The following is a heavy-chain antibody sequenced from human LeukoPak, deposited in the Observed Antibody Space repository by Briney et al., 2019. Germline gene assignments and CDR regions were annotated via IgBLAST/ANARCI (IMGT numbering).Heavy chain of an antibody. Sequence: PGGSLRLSCAASGFTFSTYSMTWVRQAPGKGLEWVSSIRSRSSYIYYADSVKGRFTVSRDNAKNSMYLQMNSLRDEDTAVYYCARNPAGIGDYWGQGTLVTVSS. CDR1: GFTFSTYS. V-gene: IGHV3-21*01. J-gene: IGHJ4*02. CDR2: IRSRSSYI. D-gene: IGHD1-26*01. CDR3: ARNPAGIGDY.